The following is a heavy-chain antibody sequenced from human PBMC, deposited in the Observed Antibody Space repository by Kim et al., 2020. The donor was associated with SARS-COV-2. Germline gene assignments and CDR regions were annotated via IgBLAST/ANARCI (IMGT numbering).Heavy chain of an antibody. D-gene: IGHD3-10*01. J-gene: IGHJ4*02. CDR1: GFTFSSYS. Sequence: GGSLRLSCAASGFTFSSYSMNWVRQAPGKGLEWVSSISSSSSYIYYADSVKGRFTISRDNAKNSLYLQMNSLRAEDTAVYYCARDLTYYYGSGGYCPFDYWGQRGLLTVS. CDR2: ISSSSSYI. V-gene: IGHV3-21*01. CDR3: ARDLTYYYGSGGYCPFDY.